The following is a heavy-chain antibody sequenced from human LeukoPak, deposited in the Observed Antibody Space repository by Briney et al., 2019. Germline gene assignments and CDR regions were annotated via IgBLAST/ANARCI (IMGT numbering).Heavy chain of an antibody. CDR1: GFTVSSYY. CDR3: ARGSGWDFYY. J-gene: IGHJ4*02. Sequence: GGSLRLSCAASGFTVSSYYMYWVRQAPGKGLEWVSFIYSGGSTYYADSVKGRFTISRDNSKNTLYLQMNSLRAEDTAVYYCARGSGWDFYYWGQGTLVTVSS. D-gene: IGHD6-19*01. CDR2: IYSGGST. V-gene: IGHV3-66*01.